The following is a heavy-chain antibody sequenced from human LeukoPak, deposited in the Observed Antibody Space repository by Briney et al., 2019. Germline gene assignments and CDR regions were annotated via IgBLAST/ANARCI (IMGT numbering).Heavy chain of an antibody. CDR1: GFTVSTNY. V-gene: IGHV3-66*01. CDR2: IYSGGGT. D-gene: IGHD3-22*01. Sequence: PGGSLRLSCAASGFTVSTNYMSWVRQAPGKGLEWVSLIYSGGGTYYADSVKGRFTISRDNSKNTLYLQMDSLRAEDTAIYYCAKVGIRISLIVVVFTTADDWYFDLWGRGTLVTVSS. J-gene: IGHJ2*01. CDR3: AKVGIRISLIVVVFTTADDWYFDL.